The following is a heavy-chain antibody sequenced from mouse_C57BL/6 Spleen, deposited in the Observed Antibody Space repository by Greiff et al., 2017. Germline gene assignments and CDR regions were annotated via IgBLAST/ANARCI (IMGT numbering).Heavy chain of an antibody. CDR1: GYTFTSYW. CDR3: AREEGTWFAY. J-gene: IGHJ3*01. CDR2: IYPGSGST. D-gene: IGHD3-3*01. V-gene: IGHV1-55*01. Sequence: QVQLQQPGAELVKPGASVKMSCKASGYTFTSYWITWVKQRPGQGLEWIGDIYPGSGSTNYNEKFKRKATLAVDTSSSTAYMQLSSLTSEDSAVYYCAREEGTWFAYWGQGALVTVSA.